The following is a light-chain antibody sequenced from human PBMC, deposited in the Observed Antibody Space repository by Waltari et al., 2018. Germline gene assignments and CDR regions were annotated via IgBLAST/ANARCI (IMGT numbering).Light chain of an antibody. CDR1: QHISNY. Sequence: DILLTQSPTSLSASIGDSVTITCQASQHISNYLNWYQRNPGKAPKLLIYDASDLEPGVPLRFSGTGYGASFTLTISSLQPEDVATYYCQQFDAFPYTFGQGTNLQIK. V-gene: IGKV1-33*01. CDR2: DAS. CDR3: QQFDAFPYT. J-gene: IGKJ2*01.